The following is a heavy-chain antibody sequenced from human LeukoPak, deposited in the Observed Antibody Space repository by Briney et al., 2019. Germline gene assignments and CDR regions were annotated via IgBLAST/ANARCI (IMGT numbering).Heavy chain of an antibody. CDR2: INPNNGGT. Sequence: GASVKVSCKASGYTFTGYNVHWVRQAPGQGFEWMGWINPNNGGTNYAQRFHGRVTMTSDTSISTAYMELSSLRSDDTAVYYCARAYCSAGDCYAFDYWGQGALVTVSS. CDR3: ARAYCSAGDCYAFDY. V-gene: IGHV1-2*02. D-gene: IGHD2-21*02. J-gene: IGHJ4*02. CDR1: GYTFTGYN.